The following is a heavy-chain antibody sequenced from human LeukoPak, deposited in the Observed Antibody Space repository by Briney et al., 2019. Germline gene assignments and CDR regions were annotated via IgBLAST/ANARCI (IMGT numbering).Heavy chain of an antibody. J-gene: IGHJ4*02. CDR1: GYTFTDYD. D-gene: IGHD3-10*01. V-gene: IGHV1-18*01. CDR3: ARNGRVRRVVKDLFEY. Sequence: ASVRVSCKTSGYTFTDYDITWVRQAPGQGLEWMGRVSPYNGNTYYSQRFQDRVTITKDTSTGTAYMDLRNLRTDDTAMYYCARNGRVRRVVKDLFEYWGQGTLVAVSS. CDR2: VSPYNGNT.